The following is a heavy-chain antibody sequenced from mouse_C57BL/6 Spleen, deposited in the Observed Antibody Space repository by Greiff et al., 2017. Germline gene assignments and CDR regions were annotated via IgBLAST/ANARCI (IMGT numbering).Heavy chain of an antibody. J-gene: IGHJ2*02. Sequence: QVQLQQSGPELVKPGASVKISCKASGYAFSSSWMNWVKQRPGKGLDWIGRIYPGDGDTKYNGKFKGKATLTADKSSSTAYMQLSSLTSEDSAVYYCARDSPYSFDYWGQGTSLTVSS. CDR1: GYAFSSSW. CDR3: ARDSPYSFDY. CDR2: IYPGDGDT. V-gene: IGHV1-82*01. D-gene: IGHD3-2*01.